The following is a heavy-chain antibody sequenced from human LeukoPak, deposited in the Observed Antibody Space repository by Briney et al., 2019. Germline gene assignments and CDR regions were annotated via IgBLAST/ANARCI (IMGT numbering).Heavy chain of an antibody. CDR2: IISSSTYI. CDR3: ARDRSHHYDILTGRRAFDI. D-gene: IGHD3-9*01. Sequence: GGSLRLSCAASGFTFSSYSMNWVRQAPGRGLEWVSSIISSSTYIYYADSVKGRFTISRDNAKNSLYLQMNSLRAEETAVYYCARDRSHHYDILTGRRAFDIWGQGTMVTVSS. V-gene: IGHV3-21*01. J-gene: IGHJ3*02. CDR1: GFTFSSYS.